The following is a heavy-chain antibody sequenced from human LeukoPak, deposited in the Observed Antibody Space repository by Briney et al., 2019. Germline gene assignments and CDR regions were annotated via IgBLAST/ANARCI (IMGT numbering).Heavy chain of an antibody. CDR1: RFTFSSYG. CDR2: ISYDGSNK. D-gene: IGHD5-24*01. CDR3: AKDHSRDGYLDY. J-gene: IGHJ4*02. V-gene: IGHV3-30*18. Sequence: GGSLRLSCAASRFTFSSYGMHWVRQAPGKGLEWVAVISYDGSNKYYADSVKGRFTISRDNSKNTLYLQMNSLRAEDTAVYYCAKDHSRDGYLDYWGQGTLVTVSS.